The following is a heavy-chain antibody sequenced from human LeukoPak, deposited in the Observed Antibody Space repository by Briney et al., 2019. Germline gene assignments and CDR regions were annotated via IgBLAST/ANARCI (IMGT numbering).Heavy chain of an antibody. D-gene: IGHD5-18*01. CDR2: ISWNSGSI. V-gene: IGHV3-9*01. CDR3: AKARDPSYSYDAFDI. Sequence: GRSLRVFCAASGFTFDDYAMHWVRQAPGKGLEGVSGISWNSGSIGYADSVKGRFTISRDNAKNSLYPQMNSLRAEDTALYYCAKARDPSYSYDAFDIWGQGTMVTVSS. CDR1: GFTFDDYA. J-gene: IGHJ3*02.